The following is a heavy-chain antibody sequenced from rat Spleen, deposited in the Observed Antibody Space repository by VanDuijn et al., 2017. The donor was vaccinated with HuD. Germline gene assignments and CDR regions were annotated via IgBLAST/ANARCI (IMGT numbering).Heavy chain of an antibody. V-gene: IGHV1-25*01. J-gene: IGHJ2*01. CDR3: ARVTLRRVPDY. CDR2: IYGGDGGT. Sequence: QVKLQQSGAELVKPGASVNLSCKTSGYTFSTNYMSWFKQIPGQSIEWIGLIYGGDGGTSYSQRFKGKATLSVDTSSSTAYMDLSSLTTEDSAVYFCARVTLRRVPDYWAQGVTVTVSS. D-gene: IGHD1-11*01. CDR1: GYTFSTNY.